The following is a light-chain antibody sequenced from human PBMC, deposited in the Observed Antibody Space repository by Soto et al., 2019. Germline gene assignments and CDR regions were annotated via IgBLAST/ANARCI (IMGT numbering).Light chain of an antibody. Sequence: QSALTQPASVSGSPGQSITISCTGTSSDIGAYNYVSWYQQHPGKGPKLMIYEVSNRPSGVSNRFSGSKSGNTASLTISGLQAEDEADYYCSSYTSSSTVVFGGGTKLTVL. CDR1: SSDIGAYNY. CDR2: EVS. CDR3: SSYTSSSTVV. J-gene: IGLJ2*01. V-gene: IGLV2-14*01.